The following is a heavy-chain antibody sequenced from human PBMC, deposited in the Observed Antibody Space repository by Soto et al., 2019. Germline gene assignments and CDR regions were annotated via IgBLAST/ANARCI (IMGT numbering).Heavy chain of an antibody. V-gene: IGHV3-30-3*02. CDR1: GFTFSHYA. D-gene: IGHD3-22*01. J-gene: IGHJ4*02. CDR3: VKDREYYYDNSGYHNSDY. CDR2: ISYDGTKS. Sequence: PGGSLRLSCAASGFTFSHYAMHWVRQAPGKGLEWVAVISYDGTKSFYAKSVKGRFTISRDTSKNTLDLQLNSLGADDTAVYYCVKDREYYYDNSGYHNSDYWGQGT.